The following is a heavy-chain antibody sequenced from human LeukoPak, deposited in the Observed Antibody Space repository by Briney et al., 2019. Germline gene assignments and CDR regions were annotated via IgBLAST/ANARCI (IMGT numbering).Heavy chain of an antibody. CDR1: GFTFSTYW. D-gene: IGHD4/OR15-4a*01. V-gene: IGHV3-7*01. CDR2: INLDRSQK. CDR3: ARDVDYANPRHDY. Sequence: GGSLRLSCAASGFTFSTYWMSWVRQAPGKGLEWVANINLDRSQKYYVDSLKGRFTISRDNAKNSLYLQMNSLRAEDTAVYYCARDVDYANPRHDYWGQGTLVTVSS. J-gene: IGHJ4*02.